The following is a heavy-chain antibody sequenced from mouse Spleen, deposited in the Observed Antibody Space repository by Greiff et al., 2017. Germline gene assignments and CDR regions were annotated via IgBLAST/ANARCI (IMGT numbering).Heavy chain of an antibody. CDR1: GYTFTSYW. J-gene: IGHJ4*01. V-gene: IGHV1-69*01. D-gene: IGHD1-1*01. CDR3: ASGSRGDY. Sequence: VQLQQPGAELVMPGASVKLSCKASGYTFTSYWMHWVKQRPGQGLEWIGEIDPSDSYTNYNQKFKGKATLTVDKSSSTAYMQLSSLTSEDSAVYYCASGSRGDYWGQGTSVTVSS. CDR2: IDPSDSYT.